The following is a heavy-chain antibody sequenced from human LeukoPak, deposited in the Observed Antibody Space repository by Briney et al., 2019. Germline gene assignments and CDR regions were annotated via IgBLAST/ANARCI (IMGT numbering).Heavy chain of an antibody. V-gene: IGHV3-7*01. CDR2: IKQDGSEK. D-gene: IGHD3-16*01. J-gene: IGHJ4*02. Sequence: PGGSLRLSCAASGGSGFTFSTYWMSWVRQAPGKGLEWVADIKQDGSEKYYVDSVKGRFTISRDNAQNSLYLQMNSLRAEDTAVYCCAKHWSRGRDYWGQGTLVTVSS. CDR1: GGSGFTFSTYW. CDR3: AKHWSRGRDY.